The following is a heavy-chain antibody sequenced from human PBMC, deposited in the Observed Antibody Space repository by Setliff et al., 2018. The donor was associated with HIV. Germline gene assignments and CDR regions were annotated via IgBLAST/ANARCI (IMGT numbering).Heavy chain of an antibody. Sequence: HPGGSLRLSCAASGFSLDDYAMHWVRQLPGKGLEWVSLITWNGDTTYYADSVKGRFSISRDTSKNSLYLQMNSLTGEDTALYYCARGPTGSGSAYLDNWGQGTLVTVSS. CDR3: ARGPTGSGSAYLDN. V-gene: IGHV3-43D*03. D-gene: IGHD3-10*01. CDR1: GFSLDDYA. CDR2: ITWNGDTT. J-gene: IGHJ4*02.